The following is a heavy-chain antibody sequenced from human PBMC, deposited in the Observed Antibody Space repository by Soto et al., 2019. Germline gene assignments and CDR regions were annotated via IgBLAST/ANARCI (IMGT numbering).Heavy chain of an antibody. CDR3: ARIPVDTSMIYWLDP. J-gene: IGHJ5*02. V-gene: IGHV4-61*08. CDR2: IYYSGNT. CDR1: GGSVSSGDQY. Sequence: PSETLSLTCTVSGGSVSSGDQYWSWIRQPPGKGLEWIGYIYYSGNTNYNPSLKSRVIISVDTSKNLFSLKLTSVTAADTAVYFCARIPVDTSMIYWLDPWGQGTLVTVSS. D-gene: IGHD5-18*01.